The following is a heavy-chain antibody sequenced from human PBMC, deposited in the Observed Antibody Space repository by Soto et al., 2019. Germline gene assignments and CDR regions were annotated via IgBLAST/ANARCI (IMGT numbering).Heavy chain of an antibody. CDR1: GFTFSSYG. V-gene: IGHV3-33*01. CDR2: IWYDGSNK. J-gene: IGHJ6*02. D-gene: IGHD3-10*01. CDR3: ARDITMVRGVIISYYYYGMDV. Sequence: QVQLVESGGGVVQPGRSLRLSCAASGFTFSSYGMHWVRQAPGKGLEWVAVIWYDGSNKYYADSVKGRFTISRDNSKNTLYLQMNSLRAEDTAVYYCARDITMVRGVIISYYYYGMDVWGQRTTVTASS.